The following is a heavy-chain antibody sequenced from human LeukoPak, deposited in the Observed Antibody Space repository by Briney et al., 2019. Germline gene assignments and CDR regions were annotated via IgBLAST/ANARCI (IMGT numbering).Heavy chain of an antibody. CDR1: GYTFTGYY. CDR2: INPNSGGT. Sequence: VASVKVSCKASGYTFTGYYMHWVRQAPGQGLEWMGWINPNSGGTNYAQKFQGRVTMTRDTSISTAYMELSRLRSDDTAVYYCARDGSSWEYYFDYWGQGTLVTVSS. V-gene: IGHV1-2*02. D-gene: IGHD6-13*01. J-gene: IGHJ4*02. CDR3: ARDGSSWEYYFDY.